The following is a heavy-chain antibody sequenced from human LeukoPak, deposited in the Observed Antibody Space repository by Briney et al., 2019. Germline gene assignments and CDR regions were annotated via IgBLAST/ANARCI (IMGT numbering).Heavy chain of an antibody. CDR3: VRDRHGSGADC. CDR1: GDSVSSNSAT. V-gene: IGHV6-1*01. J-gene: IGHJ4*02. Sequence: SQTLSLTCAISGDSVSSNSATWNWIRQSPPGGLEWLGRTYYRSKWYNDYAVSVKSRITINPDTSKNQFSLQLNSVTPEDTAVYYCVRDRHGSGADCWGQGTLVTVST. CDR2: TYYRSKWYN. D-gene: IGHD2-15*01.